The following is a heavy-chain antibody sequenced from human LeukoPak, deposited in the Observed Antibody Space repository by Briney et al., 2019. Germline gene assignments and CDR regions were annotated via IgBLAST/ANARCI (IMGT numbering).Heavy chain of an antibody. J-gene: IGHJ4*02. CDR1: GFTFSSYA. V-gene: IGHV3-30-3*01. CDR2: ISYDGSNK. D-gene: IGHD3-3*01. Sequence: GRSLRLSCAASGFTFSSYAMHWVRQAPGKGLEWVAVISYDGSNKYYADSVKGRFTISRDNSKNTLYLQMNSLRAEDTAVYYCAGGQGFLIDYWGQGTLVTVSS. CDR3: AGGQGFLIDY.